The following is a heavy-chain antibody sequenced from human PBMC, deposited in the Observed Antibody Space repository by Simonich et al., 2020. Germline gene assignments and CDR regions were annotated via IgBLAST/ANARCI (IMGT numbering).Heavy chain of an antibody. D-gene: IGHD3-10*01. Sequence: EVQLVESGGGLVQPGGSLKLSCAASGFTFSGSAMHWVRHASGKGLEWVGRIRSKANSYATENAVSVKGRFTISRDDSKNTAYLQMNSLKTEDTAVYYCTRFDYYGSGSYYFDYWGQGTLVTVSS. CDR2: IRSKANSYAT. J-gene: IGHJ4*02. CDR3: TRFDYYGSGSYYFDY. CDR1: GFTFSGSA. V-gene: IGHV3-73*02.